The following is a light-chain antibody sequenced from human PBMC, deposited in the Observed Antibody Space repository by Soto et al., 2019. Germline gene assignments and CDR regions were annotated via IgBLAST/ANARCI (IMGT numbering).Light chain of an antibody. V-gene: IGKV3-20*01. CDR1: QNFGSTY. J-gene: IGKJ4*01. CDR2: GAS. Sequence: VWRHAPGPRCLCPWAKATLSCGAGQNFGSTYLAWYQQKRGQAHRFLIYGASSRATGIPDRFSGSGSGTDFTLTISRLEPEDFAVYYCQQDGSKPLTFRWGTKVDIK. CDR3: QQDGSKPLT.